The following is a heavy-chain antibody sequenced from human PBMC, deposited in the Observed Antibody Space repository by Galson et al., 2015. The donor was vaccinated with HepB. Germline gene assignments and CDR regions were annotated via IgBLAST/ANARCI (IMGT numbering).Heavy chain of an antibody. D-gene: IGHD1-26*01. CDR3: AREAGGSYHFDY. Sequence: SLRLSCAASGFTFNSYSMNWVRQAPGKGLEWVSYISPGGSTIYYADSVKGRFTISRDNAKNSLYLQMDSLRDEDTAVYYCAREAGGSYHFDYWGQGTLVTVSS. V-gene: IGHV3-48*02. CDR1: GFTFNSYS. CDR2: ISPGGSTI. J-gene: IGHJ4*02.